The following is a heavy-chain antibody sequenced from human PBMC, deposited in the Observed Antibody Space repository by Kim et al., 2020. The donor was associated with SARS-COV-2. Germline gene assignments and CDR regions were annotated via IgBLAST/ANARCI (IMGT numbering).Heavy chain of an antibody. D-gene: IGHD5-18*01. Sequence: NADAVKGRFTISRDNAKSTLYLQMNSQKAEDTAVYYCGRRRDTGAYYYFDCWGQGTLVTGSS. V-gene: IGHV3-74*01. CDR3: GRRRDTGAYYYFDC. J-gene: IGHJ4*02.